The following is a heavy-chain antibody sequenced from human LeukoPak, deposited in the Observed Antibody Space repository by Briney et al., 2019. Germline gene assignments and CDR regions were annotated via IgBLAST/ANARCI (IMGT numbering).Heavy chain of an antibody. J-gene: IGHJ4*02. CDR1: GYTFTGYY. CDR2: INPDSGST. V-gene: IGHV1-2*02. Sequence: GASVKVSCKASGYTFTGYYIHWVRQAPGQGLEWMGCINPDSGSTKDAQKFQGRVTMTRDMSISAAYMELSRLRSDDTAVYYCASYGHHMVRGVNDYWGQGTLVTVSS. CDR3: ASYGHHMVRGVNDY. D-gene: IGHD3-10*01.